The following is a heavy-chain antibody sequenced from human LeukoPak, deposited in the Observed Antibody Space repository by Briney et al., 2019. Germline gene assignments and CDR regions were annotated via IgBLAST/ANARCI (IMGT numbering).Heavy chain of an antibody. CDR2: IYYSRST. CDR3: ARSVVAAFQYYFDY. V-gene: IGHV4-39*01. CDR1: GGSISSSSYY. D-gene: IGHD6-6*01. J-gene: IGHJ4*02. Sequence: SETLSLTCTVSGGSISSSSYYWGWIRQPPGKGLEWIGSIYYSRSTYYNPSLKSRVTISVDTSKNQFSLKLSSVTAADTAVYYCARSVVAAFQYYFDYWGQGTLVTVSS.